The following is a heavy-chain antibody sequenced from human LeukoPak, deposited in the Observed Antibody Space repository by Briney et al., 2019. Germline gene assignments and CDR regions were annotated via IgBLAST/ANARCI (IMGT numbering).Heavy chain of an antibody. V-gene: IGHV3-7*01. J-gene: IGHJ5*02. CDR2: IKQDGSEK. CDR3: ASPVAVVGSIFRNLFDP. D-gene: IGHD6-19*01. Sequence: GGSLRLSCEASGFTFSRYWMSWVRQVPGKGLEWVAGIKQDGSEKYYVDSVKGRFTISRDNAKNSLYLQMNSLRPEDTAVYCCASPVAVVGSIFRNLFDPWGQGTLVTVSS. CDR1: GFTFSRYW.